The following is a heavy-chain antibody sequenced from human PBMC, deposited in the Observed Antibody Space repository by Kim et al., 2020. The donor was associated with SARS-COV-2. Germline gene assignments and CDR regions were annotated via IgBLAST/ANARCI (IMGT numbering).Heavy chain of an antibody. J-gene: IGHJ3*02. CDR1: GGSISSYY. CDR3: ARGSMFDDAFDI. Sequence: SETLSLTCTVSGGSISSYYWSWIRQPPGKGLEWIGYIYYSGSTNYNPSLKSRVTISVDTSKNQFSLKLSSVTAADTAVYYCARGSMFDDAFDIWGQGTMVTVSS. D-gene: IGHD3-10*02. V-gene: IGHV4-59*13. CDR2: IYYSGST.